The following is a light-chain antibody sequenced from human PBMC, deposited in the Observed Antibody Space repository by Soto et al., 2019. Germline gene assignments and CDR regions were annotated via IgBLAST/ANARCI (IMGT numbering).Light chain of an antibody. CDR2: GAS. V-gene: IGKV3-20*01. CDR1: QTISSSY. Sequence: PGERATLSCRASQTISSSYLAWYQQKAGRAPRLLIYGASSRATGIPDRFSGSGSGTDFTLTISRLEPEDFAVYYCQHYGSLFTFGPGTKVDIK. J-gene: IGKJ3*01. CDR3: QHYGSLFT.